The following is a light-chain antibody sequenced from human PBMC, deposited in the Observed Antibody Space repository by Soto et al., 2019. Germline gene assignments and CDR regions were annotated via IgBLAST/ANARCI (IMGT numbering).Light chain of an antibody. Sequence: QSVLTQPPSVSAAPRQKIMISCSGRRSNLGTYYVSWYLQLPGRAPKVLIYDASRRPSGIPHRFSGSKSGTSANLAITGLQTGDEGDYSCGAWDSRLYVYVFGGGTKRTVL. CDR3: GAWDSRLYVYV. CDR1: RSNLGTYY. J-gene: IGLJ1*01. V-gene: IGLV1-51*01. CDR2: DAS.